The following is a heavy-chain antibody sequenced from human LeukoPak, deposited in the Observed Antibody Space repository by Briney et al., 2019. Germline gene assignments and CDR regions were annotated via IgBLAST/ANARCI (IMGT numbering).Heavy chain of an antibody. CDR3: AKESNWYFDL. J-gene: IGHJ2*01. CDR2: ISWNSGNI. CDR1: GFTFYNYV. Sequence: GGSLRLSCAASGFTFYNYVIHWVRQAPGKGLEWVSGISWNSGNIGYADSVKGRFTISRDNAKNSLYLQMNSLRAEDTALYYCAKESNWYFDLWGRDTLVTVSS. V-gene: IGHV3-9*01.